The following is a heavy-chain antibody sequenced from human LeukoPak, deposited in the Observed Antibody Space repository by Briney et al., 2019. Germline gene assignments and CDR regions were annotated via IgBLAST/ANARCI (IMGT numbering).Heavy chain of an antibody. CDR2: ISYDGSNE. V-gene: IGHV3-30*04. D-gene: IGHD6-19*01. Sequence: GGSLRLSCAASGFTFSLFAIHWVRQAPGKGLEWVAVISYDGSNEYYADSVKGRFTISRDNSKNTVYLHMNSLRAEDTAVYYCARAQVQGIVAVARLGYWGQGILVTVSS. CDR3: ARAQVQGIVAVARLGY. CDR1: GFTFSLFA. J-gene: IGHJ4*02.